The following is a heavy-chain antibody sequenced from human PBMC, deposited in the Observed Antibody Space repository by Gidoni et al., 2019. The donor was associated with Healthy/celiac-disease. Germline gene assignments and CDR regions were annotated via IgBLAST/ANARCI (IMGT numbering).Heavy chain of an antibody. Sequence: EVQLVESGGGLVKPGGSLRLSCAASGFPFSSYSMHWVRQAPGKGLEWVSSISSSSSYIYYADSVKGRFTISRDNAKNSLYLQMNSLRAEDTAVYYCAREGSDDFWSGYYLRPMDVWGQGTTVTVSS. D-gene: IGHD3-3*01. J-gene: IGHJ6*02. CDR1: GFPFSSYS. V-gene: IGHV3-21*01. CDR3: AREGSDDFWSGYYLRPMDV. CDR2: ISSSSSYI.